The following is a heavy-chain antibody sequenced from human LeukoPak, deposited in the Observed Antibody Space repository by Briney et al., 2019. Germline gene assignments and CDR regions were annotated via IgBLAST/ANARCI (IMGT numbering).Heavy chain of an antibody. D-gene: IGHD3-3*01. CDR1: GGSISSYY. J-gene: IGHJ4*02. V-gene: IGHV4-59*01. CDR3: ARQYYDFWSGYRHFDY. CDR2: IYYSGST. Sequence: SETLSLTCTVSGGSISSYYWSWIRQPPGKGLEWIGYIYYSGSTNYNPSLKSRVTISVDTSKNQFSLKLSSVTAADTAVYYRARQYYDFWSGYRHFDYWGQGTLVTVSS.